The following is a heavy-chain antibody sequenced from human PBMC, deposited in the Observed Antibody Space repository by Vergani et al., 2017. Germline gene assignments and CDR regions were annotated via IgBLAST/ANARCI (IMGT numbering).Heavy chain of an antibody. Sequence: QVQLVQSGAEVGKPGASVKISCKASGYPFTAYYIHWVRQAPEQGLEWVGVISPDGFSTFYAQKFQGRVTITRDTSTSTVYVEVTSLRSDDTAVYYCARDPDIVVVPAAPYYYYYYGMDVWGQGTTVTVSS. D-gene: IGHD2-2*01. J-gene: IGHJ6*02. CDR2: ISPDGFST. V-gene: IGHV1-46*01. CDR1: GYPFTAYY. CDR3: ARDPDIVVVPAAPYYYYYYGMDV.